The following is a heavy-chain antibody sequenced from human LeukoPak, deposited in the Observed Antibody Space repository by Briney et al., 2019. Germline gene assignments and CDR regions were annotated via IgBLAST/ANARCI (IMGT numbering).Heavy chain of an antibody. Sequence: ASVKVSCKASGYTFTSYGITWVRQAPGQGLEWIGWISAYNGDTNFAQKFQGRVTMTTHTSTTTAYMELSSPRSDDTAIYYCARGSYCDYWGQGTLVTVSS. CDR1: GYTFTSYG. CDR3: ARGSYCDY. CDR2: ISAYNGDT. J-gene: IGHJ4*02. V-gene: IGHV1-18*01. D-gene: IGHD1-26*01.